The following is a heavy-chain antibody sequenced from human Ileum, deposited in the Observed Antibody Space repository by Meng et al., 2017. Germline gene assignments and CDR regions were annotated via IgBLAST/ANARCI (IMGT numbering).Heavy chain of an antibody. CDR1: GFTFSSYA. Sequence: EVQLLESGGGLVQPGGSLRLSCVASGFTFSSYAMRWVRRTPGEGLEWVSSIGGSGAPTYYADSVKGLFIISRDNSKNTIFLQMNSLRAEDTAVYYCAKTGQLDSWGQGTLVTVSS. J-gene: IGHJ4*02. CDR2: IGGSGAPT. CDR3: AKTGQLDS. V-gene: IGHV3-23*01.